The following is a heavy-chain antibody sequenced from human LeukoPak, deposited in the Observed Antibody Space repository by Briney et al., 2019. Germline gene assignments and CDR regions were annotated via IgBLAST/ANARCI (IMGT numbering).Heavy chain of an antibody. Sequence: GRSLRLSCAASGFTFSSYAMSWVRQAPGKGLEWVSAISGSGGSTYYADSVKGRFTISRDNSKNTLYLQMNSLRAEDTAVYYCARAWDHDPYYFDYWGQGTLVTVSS. J-gene: IGHJ4*02. CDR2: ISGSGGST. CDR3: ARAWDHDPYYFDY. CDR1: GFTFSSYA. V-gene: IGHV3-23*01. D-gene: IGHD1-26*01.